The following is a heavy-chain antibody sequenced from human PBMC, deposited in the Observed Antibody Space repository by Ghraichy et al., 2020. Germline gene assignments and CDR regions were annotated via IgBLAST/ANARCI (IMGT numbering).Heavy chain of an antibody. J-gene: IGHJ2*01. D-gene: IGHD1-14*01. Sequence: GGSLRLSCAASGFTVSSNYMSWVRQAPGKGLEWVSVIYSGGSTYYADSVKGRFIISRDNSKNTVYLQMNSLRAEDTAVYYCARDDAENYWYFDLWGRGTLVTVSS. CDR1: GFTVSSNY. V-gene: IGHV3-53*01. CDR2: IYSGGST. CDR3: ARDDAENYWYFDL.